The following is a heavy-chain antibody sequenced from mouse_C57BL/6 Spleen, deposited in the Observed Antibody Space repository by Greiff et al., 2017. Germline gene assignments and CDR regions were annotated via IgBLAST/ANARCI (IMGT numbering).Heavy chain of an antibody. CDR3: ARRRVTTVVTDY. Sequence: QVQLQQPGAELVRPGSSVKLSCKASGYTFTSYWMHWVKQRPIQGLEWIGNIDPSDSYTNYNQKFKGKATLTVDTSSSTAYMQLSSLTSEDSAVYYCARRRVTTVVTDYWGQGTTLTVSS. CDR1: GYTFTSYW. CDR2: IDPSDSYT. J-gene: IGHJ2*01. D-gene: IGHD1-1*01. V-gene: IGHV1-52*01.